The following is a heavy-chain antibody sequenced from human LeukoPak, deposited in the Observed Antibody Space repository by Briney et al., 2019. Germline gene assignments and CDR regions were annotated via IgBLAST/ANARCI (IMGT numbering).Heavy chain of an antibody. Sequence: SVKVSCKASGYTFSGYYMHWVRQAPGQGLEWMGGIIPIFGTANYAQKFQGRVTITADESTSTAYMELSSLRSEDTAVYYCARDRSVDTAMAYFDYWGQGTLVTVSS. CDR1: GYTFSGYY. V-gene: IGHV1-69*01. D-gene: IGHD5-18*01. CDR2: IIPIFGTA. CDR3: ARDRSVDTAMAYFDY. J-gene: IGHJ4*02.